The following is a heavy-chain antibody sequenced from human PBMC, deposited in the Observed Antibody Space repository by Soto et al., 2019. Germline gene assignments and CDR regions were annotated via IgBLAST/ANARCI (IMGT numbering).Heavy chain of an antibody. J-gene: IGHJ3*02. V-gene: IGHV1-2*02. Sequence: QLHLVQSGAVVKKPGASVTVSCSASGYPVTAYYMHWVRQAPGRGLEWMGGINPATGAAKYTQTFQGRVTLARDPSTSTVFRELSGLTSEATAVFYCAIGGGVGVAGSAAFDMWGQGTLVTVSS. CDR1: GYPVTAYY. CDR3: AIGGGVGVAGSAAFDM. CDR2: INPATGAA. D-gene: IGHD3-3*01.